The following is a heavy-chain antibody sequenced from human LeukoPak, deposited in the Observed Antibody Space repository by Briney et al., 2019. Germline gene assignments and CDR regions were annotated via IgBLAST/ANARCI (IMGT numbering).Heavy chain of an antibody. CDR3: AKDAYSGFSSSYNMDS. Sequence: GASVKVSCKASGYTVTGHYLHWVRQAPGQGLEWMGWINPNSGVTNYAQEFQGRVTMTMDTSINTAYMELHSLTSDDTAMYYCAKDAYSGFSSSYNMDSWGQGTLVTVSS. V-gene: IGHV1-2*02. CDR2: INPNSGVT. D-gene: IGHD5-18*01. J-gene: IGHJ4*02. CDR1: GYTVTGHY.